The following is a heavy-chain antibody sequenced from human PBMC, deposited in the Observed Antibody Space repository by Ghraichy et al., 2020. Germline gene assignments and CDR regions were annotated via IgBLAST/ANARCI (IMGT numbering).Heavy chain of an antibody. CDR1: GFTFSNFG. Sequence: TCAASGFTFSNFGMHWVRQAPGKGLEWVALVSYDGNKKYYGDSVKGRFTISRDNSKNAMYLQMNSLRGDDTAVYYCAKDSSGWYASLNYFYYGMDVWGQGTSVTVSS. CDR3: AKDSSGWYASLNYFYYGMDV. D-gene: IGHD6-19*01. V-gene: IGHV3-30*18. CDR2: VSYDGNKK. J-gene: IGHJ6*02.